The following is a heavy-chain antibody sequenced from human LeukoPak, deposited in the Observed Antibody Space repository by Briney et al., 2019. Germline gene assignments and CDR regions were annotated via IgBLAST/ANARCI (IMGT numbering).Heavy chain of an antibody. J-gene: IGHJ4*02. Sequence: PGGSLRLSCAASGFTFSSYSMNWVRQAPGKGLEWVSSISSSSSYIYYADPVKGRFTISRDNAKNSLYLQMNSLRAEDTAVYYCARAHYCSGGSCYLDYWGQGTLVTVSS. CDR3: ARAHYCSGGSCYLDY. CDR1: GFTFSSYS. CDR2: ISSSSSYI. V-gene: IGHV3-21*01. D-gene: IGHD2-15*01.